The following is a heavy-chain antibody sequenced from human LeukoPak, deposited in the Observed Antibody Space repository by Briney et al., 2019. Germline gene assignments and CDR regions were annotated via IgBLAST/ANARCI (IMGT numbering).Heavy chain of an antibody. CDR2: ISSSSSYI. V-gene: IGHV3-21*01. CDR3: AMDYCSGGSCLGGDY. D-gene: IGHD2-15*01. CDR1: GFTVSSNY. Sequence: PGGSLRLSCAASGFTVSSNYMSWVRQAPGKGLEWVSSISSSSSYIYYADSVKGRFTISRDNAKNSLYLQMNSLRAEDTAVYYCAMDYCSGGSCLGGDYWGQGTLVTVSS. J-gene: IGHJ4*02.